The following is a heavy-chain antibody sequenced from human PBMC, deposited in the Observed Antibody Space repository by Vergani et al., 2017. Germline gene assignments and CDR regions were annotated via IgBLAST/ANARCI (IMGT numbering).Heavy chain of an antibody. CDR3: AKGSRVYYYDSSGKVSSWYFDL. D-gene: IGHD3-22*01. J-gene: IGHJ2*01. Sequence: EVQLVESGGGLVQPGGSLRLSCAASGFTFSSYWMHWVRHAPGKGLVWVSRINSYGSSTNYADSVKGRFTISRDNAKNTLYLQMNSLRAEDTAVYYCAKGSRVYYYDSSGKVSSWYFDLWGRGTLVTVSS. CDR2: INSYGSST. CDR1: GFTFSSYW. V-gene: IGHV3-74*01.